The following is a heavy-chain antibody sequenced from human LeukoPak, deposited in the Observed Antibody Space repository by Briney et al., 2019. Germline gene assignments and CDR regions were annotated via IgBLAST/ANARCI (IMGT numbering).Heavy chain of an antibody. Sequence: SETLSLTCTVSGGXISSYYCSWIRQPPGKGLEWIGYIYYSGSTNYNPSLKSRVTISVDTSKNQFSLKLSSVTAADTAVYYCARAYYSSSWYPYFDYWGQGTLVTVSS. CDR2: IYYSGST. CDR3: ARAYYSSSWYPYFDY. D-gene: IGHD6-13*01. J-gene: IGHJ4*02. CDR1: GGXISSYY. V-gene: IGHV4-59*01.